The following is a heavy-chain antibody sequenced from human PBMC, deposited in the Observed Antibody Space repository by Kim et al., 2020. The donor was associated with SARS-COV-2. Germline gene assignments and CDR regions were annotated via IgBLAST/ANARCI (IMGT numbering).Heavy chain of an antibody. CDR3: AREVDYYGSGSPLYYYGMDV. D-gene: IGHD3-10*01. Sequence: SETLSLTCTVSGGSISSYYWSWIRQPPGKGLEWIGYIYYSGSTNYNPSLKSRVTISVDTSKNQFSLKLSSVTAADTAVYYGAREVDYYGSGSPLYYYGMDVWGQGTTVTVSS. J-gene: IGHJ6*02. CDR1: GGSISSYY. CDR2: IYYSGST. V-gene: IGHV4-59*01.